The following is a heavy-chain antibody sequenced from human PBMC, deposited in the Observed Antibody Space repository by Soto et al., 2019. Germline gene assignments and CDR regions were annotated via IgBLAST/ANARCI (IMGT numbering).Heavy chain of an antibody. CDR2: IWYDGSNK. J-gene: IGHJ3*02. Sequence: GGSLRLSCAASGFTFSSYGMHWVRQAPGKGLEWVAVIWYDGSNKYYADSVKGRFTISRDNSKNTLYLQMNSLRAEDTAVYYCARPMTTVTNGEFYAFDIWGQGTMVTVSS. CDR3: ARPMTTVTNGEFYAFDI. D-gene: IGHD4-17*01. CDR1: GFTFSSYG. V-gene: IGHV3-33*01.